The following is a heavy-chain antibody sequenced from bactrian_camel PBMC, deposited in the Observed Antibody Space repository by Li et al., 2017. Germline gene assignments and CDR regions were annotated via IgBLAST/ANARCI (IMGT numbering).Heavy chain of an antibody. Sequence: DVQLVESGGGLVQPGGSLRLSCAADESAFRSNLMSWVRQAPGKEVEWVSSIRADGTPYVATALKDRFTISRDNAKNTVYLQMNSLKPEDTAVYYCAAERNCRFTRLGSWGQGTQVTVS. D-gene: IGHD1*01. CDR1: ESAFRSNL. V-gene: IGHV3S10*01. J-gene: IGHJ6*01. CDR3: AAERNCRFTRLGS. CDR2: IRADGTP.